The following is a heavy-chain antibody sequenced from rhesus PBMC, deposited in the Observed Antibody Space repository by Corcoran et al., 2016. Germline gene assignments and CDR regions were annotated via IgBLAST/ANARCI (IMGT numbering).Heavy chain of an antibody. V-gene: IGHV4-76*01. CDR1: GYSISSGYD. Sequence: QVQLQESGPGVVKPSETLSLTCAVSGYSISSGYDWSWIRQPPGKGLEWIGYIYGSSGSTNYNPSLKNRVTISKDASKNEFSLKLISVTAADTAVYYCASAPPYNFWTGFPDYWGQGVLVTVSS. J-gene: IGHJ4*01. CDR3: ASAPPYNFWTGFPDY. D-gene: IGHD3-3*01. CDR2: IYGSSGST.